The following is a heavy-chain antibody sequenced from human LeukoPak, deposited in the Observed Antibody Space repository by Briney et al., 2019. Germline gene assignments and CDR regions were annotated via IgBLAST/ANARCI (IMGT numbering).Heavy chain of an antibody. Sequence: AGGSLRLSCAASGFTFSSYWMHWVRQAPGKGLVWVSRISTDASSTTYADSVKGRFTISRDNAKDTLYLQMNSLRAEDTAVYYCARAYCTNGVCYAFPVDYWGQGTLVTVSS. J-gene: IGHJ4*02. V-gene: IGHV3-74*01. D-gene: IGHD2-8*01. CDR3: ARAYCTNGVCYAFPVDY. CDR1: GFTFSSYW. CDR2: ISTDASST.